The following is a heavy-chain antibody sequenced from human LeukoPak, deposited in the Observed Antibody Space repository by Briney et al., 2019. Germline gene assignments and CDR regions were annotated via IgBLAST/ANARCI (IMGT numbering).Heavy chain of an antibody. CDR2: ISSSSSYI. CDR3: ARDSARPAESAFDP. Sequence: GGSLRLSCAASGFTFSSYSMNWVRQAPGKGLEWVSSISSSSSYIYYADSVRGRFTISRDNAKNPLYLQMNSLRAEDTAVYYCARDSARPAESAFDPWGQGTLVTVSS. D-gene: IGHD6-6*01. V-gene: IGHV3-21*01. J-gene: IGHJ5*02. CDR1: GFTFSSYS.